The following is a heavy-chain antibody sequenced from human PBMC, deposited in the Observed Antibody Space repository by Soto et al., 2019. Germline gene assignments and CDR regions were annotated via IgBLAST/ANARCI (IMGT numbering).Heavy chain of an antibody. D-gene: IGHD2-2*02. Sequence: PVESLKISCKRSGYMFTSYWIGCFLQMAVKVPEWMWIIYPGDTDTRCSPSCQGQVTSSADKSIITANLQWSSLKSSGTAMYSCARLSGCSSTRYCTHMYVWGQGTTVTVAS. CDR3: ARLSGCSSTRYCTHMYV. V-gene: IGHV5-51*01. CDR1: GYMFTSYW. J-gene: IGHJ6*02. CDR2: IYPGDTDT.